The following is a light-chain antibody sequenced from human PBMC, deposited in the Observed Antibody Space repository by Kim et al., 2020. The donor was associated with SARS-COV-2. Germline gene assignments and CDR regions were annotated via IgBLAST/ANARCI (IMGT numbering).Light chain of an antibody. CDR3: CSYAGSYTLV. J-gene: IGLJ2*01. CDR1: SSDVGGDNY. Sequence: GHAVTISCTVTSSDVGGDNYVAWYQQHPGKAPKLMIYDVSKRPSGGPDGFAGSKSGNTASLTISGLQAEDEADYYCCSYAGSYTLVFGGGTQLTVL. V-gene: IGLV2-11*01. CDR2: DVS.